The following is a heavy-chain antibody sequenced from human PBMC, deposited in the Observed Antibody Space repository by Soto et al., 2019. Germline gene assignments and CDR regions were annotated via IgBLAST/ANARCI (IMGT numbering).Heavy chain of an antibody. CDR3: AREEQTGANYYLDY. D-gene: IGHD7-27*01. CDR2: ISPHSGGP. J-gene: IGHJ4*02. Sequence: ASVKVSCKAAGYTFTGYYIHWVRQAPGQGLEWMGSISPHSGGPNYAQRFQGRVTMTRDTSMTTVYMEMSGLTSDDTAVYYCAREEQTGANYYLDYWGQGTLVTVSS. CDR1: GYTFTGYY. V-gene: IGHV1-2*02.